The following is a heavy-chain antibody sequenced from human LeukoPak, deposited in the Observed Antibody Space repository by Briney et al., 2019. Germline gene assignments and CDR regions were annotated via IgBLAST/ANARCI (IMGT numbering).Heavy chain of an antibody. J-gene: IGHJ4*02. Sequence: SGGSLRLSRAASGFTFSSTAMSWGRQARGKGLEWVSAISGSGGSTYYADSVKGRFTISRDNSKNTLYLQMGSLRAEDMAVYYCARDSGYDYFFVYWGQGTLVTVSS. CDR2: ISGSGGST. CDR1: GFTFSSTA. CDR3: ARDSGYDYFFVY. D-gene: IGHD5-12*01. V-gene: IGHV3-23*01.